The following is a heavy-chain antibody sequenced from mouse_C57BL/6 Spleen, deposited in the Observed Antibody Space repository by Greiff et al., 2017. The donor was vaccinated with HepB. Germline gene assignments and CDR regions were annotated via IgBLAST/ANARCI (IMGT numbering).Heavy chain of an antibody. J-gene: IGHJ2*01. CDR3: ARSLITTVVARDYFDY. D-gene: IGHD1-1*01. CDR1: AYTFTSYW. CDR2: IHPNSGST. Sequence: VQLQQSGAELVKPGASVKLSCKASAYTFTSYWMHWVKQRPGQGLEWIGMIHPNSGSTNYNEKFKSKATLTVDKSSSTAYMQLSSLTSEDSAVYYCARSLITTVVARDYFDYWGQGTTLTVSS. V-gene: IGHV1-64*01.